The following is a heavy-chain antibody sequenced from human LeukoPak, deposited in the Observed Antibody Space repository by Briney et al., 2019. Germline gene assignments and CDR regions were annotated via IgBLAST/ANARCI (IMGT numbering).Heavy chain of an antibody. Sequence: SATLSLTCNVSGGSISSSSYYWGWIRQPPGKELVWCGSIYYSGSTYYNTSLNSRATMSVDTSNNQISLKLSSVTAANTAVYYCAKSGYCGGDCYYAFDIWGQGTMVTVSS. J-gene: IGHJ3*02. CDR3: AKSGYCGGDCYYAFDI. D-gene: IGHD2-21*02. CDR2: IYYSGST. CDR1: GGSISSSSYY. V-gene: IGHV4-39*01.